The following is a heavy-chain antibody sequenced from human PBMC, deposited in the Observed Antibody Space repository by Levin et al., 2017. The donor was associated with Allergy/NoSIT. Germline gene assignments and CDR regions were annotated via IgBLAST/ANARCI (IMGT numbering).Heavy chain of an antibody. D-gene: IGHD2-15*01. CDR1: GGSFSGYY. J-gene: IGHJ4*02. V-gene: IGHV4-34*01. Sequence: SETLSLTCAVYGGSFSGYYWSWIRQPPGKGLEWIGEINHSGSTNYNPSLKSRVTISVDTSKNQFSLKLSSVTAADTAVYYCAREGMMEVVYDYWGQGTLVTVSS. CDR3: AREGMMEVVYDY. CDR2: INHSGST.